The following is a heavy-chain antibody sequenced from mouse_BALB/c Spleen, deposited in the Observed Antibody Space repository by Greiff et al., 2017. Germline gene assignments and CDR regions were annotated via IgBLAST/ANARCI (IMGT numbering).Heavy chain of an antibody. CDR1: GYTFTSYY. Sequence: VQGVESGAELVKPGASVKLSCKASGYTFTSYYMYWVKQRPGQGLEWIGEINPSNGGTNFNEKFKSKATLTVDKSSSTAYMQLSSLTSEDSAVYYCTRGDSSPYYAMDYWGQGTSVTVSS. J-gene: IGHJ4*01. CDR3: TRGDSSPYYAMDY. V-gene: IGHV1S81*02. D-gene: IGHD3-3*01. CDR2: INPSNGGT.